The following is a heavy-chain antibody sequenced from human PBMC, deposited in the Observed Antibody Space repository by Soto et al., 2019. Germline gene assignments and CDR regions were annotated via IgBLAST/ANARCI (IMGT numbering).Heavy chain of an antibody. D-gene: IGHD3-10*01. V-gene: IGHV1-3*01. CDR1: GYTFTSYA. CDR3: ARVGSRVGGMDG. Sequence: QVQLVQSGAEVKKPGASVKVSCKASGYTFTSYAMHWVRQAPGQRLEWMGWINAGNGNTKYSQKFQGRVTITRDTSASTAYMELSSLRSEDTAVYYCARVGSRVGGMDGWGQGTTVTVSS. J-gene: IGHJ6*02. CDR2: INAGNGNT.